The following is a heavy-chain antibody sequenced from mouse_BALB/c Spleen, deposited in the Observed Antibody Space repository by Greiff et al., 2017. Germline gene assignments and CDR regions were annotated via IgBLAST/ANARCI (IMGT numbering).Heavy chain of an antibody. D-gene: IGHD4-1*01. Sequence: VQLQQSGAELAKPGASVKMSCKASGYTFTSYWMHWVKQRPGQGLEWIVYINPSTGYTEYNQKFKDKATLTADKSSSTAYMQLSSLTSEDSAVYYCARGGGKLGYFDYWGQGTTLTVSS. CDR1: GYTFTSYW. V-gene: IGHV1-7*01. J-gene: IGHJ2*01. CDR3: ARGGGKLGYFDY. CDR2: INPSTGYT.